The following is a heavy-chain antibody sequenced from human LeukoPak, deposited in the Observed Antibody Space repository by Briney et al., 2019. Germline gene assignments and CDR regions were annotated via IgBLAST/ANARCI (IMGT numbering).Heavy chain of an antibody. Sequence: ASVKVSCKAFGYTFTGYYMHWVRQAPGQGLEWMGWINPNSGGTNYAQKFQGRVTMTRDTSISTAYMELSRLRSDDTAVYYCARGGELLRSSWFDPWGQGTLVTVSS. J-gene: IGHJ5*02. V-gene: IGHV1-2*02. CDR3: ARGGELLRSSWFDP. CDR1: GYTFTGYY. D-gene: IGHD1-26*01. CDR2: INPNSGGT.